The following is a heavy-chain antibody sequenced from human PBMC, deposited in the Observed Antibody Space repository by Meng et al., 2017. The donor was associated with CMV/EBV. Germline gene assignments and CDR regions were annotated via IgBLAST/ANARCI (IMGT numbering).Heavy chain of an antibody. V-gene: IGHV3-15*01. CDR1: GFTFSNAW. CDR2: IKSKTDGGTT. J-gene: IGHJ4*02. D-gene: IGHD1-26*01. CDR3: TTDRVWWELLRPTDY. Sequence: ETLSLTCAASGFTFSNAWMSWVRQAPGKGREWVGRIKSKTDGGTTDYAAPVKGRFTISRDDSKNTLYLQMNSLKTEDTAVYYCTTDRVWWELLRPTDYWGQGTLVTVSS.